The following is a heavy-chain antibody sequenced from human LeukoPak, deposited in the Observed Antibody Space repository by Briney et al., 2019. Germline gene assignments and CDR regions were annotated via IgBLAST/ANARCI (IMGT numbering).Heavy chain of an antibody. J-gene: IGHJ4*02. D-gene: IGHD6-6*01. CDR2: IRYDGSNK. Sequence: GGSLRLSCAASGFTFSSHSMNWVRQAPGKGLEWVAFIRYDGSNKYYADSVKGRFTISRDNSKNTLYLQMNSLRAEDTAVYYCAKIEYSSSSRDYWGQGTLVTVSS. CDR1: GFTFSSHS. CDR3: AKIEYSSSSRDY. V-gene: IGHV3-30*02.